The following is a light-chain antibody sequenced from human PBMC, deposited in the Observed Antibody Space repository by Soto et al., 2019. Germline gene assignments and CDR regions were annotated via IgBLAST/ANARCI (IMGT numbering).Light chain of an antibody. CDR2: GAS. CDR1: QSVRSGF. J-gene: IGKJ1*01. V-gene: IGKV3-20*01. CDR3: QQYDSSPWT. Sequence: EIVLTQSPGTLSLSPGERATLSCRASQSVRSGFLAWYQQKPGQAPRLLIYGASSRATGIPDRFSCSGSGTDFTRTISRLEPEDFAVYYCQQYDSSPWTFGQGTKVEIK.